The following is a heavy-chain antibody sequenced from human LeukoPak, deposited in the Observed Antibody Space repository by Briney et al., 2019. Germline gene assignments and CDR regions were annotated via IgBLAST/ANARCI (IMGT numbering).Heavy chain of an antibody. V-gene: IGHV1-2*02. CDR3: ARAPAVGQYYFDY. J-gene: IGHJ4*02. Sequence: ASVKVSCKASGYTFTGYYMHWVRQAPGQGLEWMGWINPNSGGTNYAQKFQGRVTMTRDTSISTAYMELSRLRSDDTAVYYCARAPAVGQYYFDYWGQGTLVTVSS. CDR1: GYTFTGYY. CDR2: INPNSGGT. D-gene: IGHD3-10*01.